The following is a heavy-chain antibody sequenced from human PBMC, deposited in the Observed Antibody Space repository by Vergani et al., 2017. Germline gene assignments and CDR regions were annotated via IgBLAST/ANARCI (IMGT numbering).Heavy chain of an antibody. D-gene: IGHD3-3*01. CDR3: ARVAAIVGVIILNPDCYFDY. CDR2: INPNSGGT. Sequence: QVQLVQSGAEVKKPGASVKVSCKASGYTFTGYYMHWVRQAPGQGLEWMGWINPNSGGTNYAQKFQGRVTMTRDTSISTADMELSRLRSDGTAVYYCARVAAIVGVIILNPDCYFDYWGQGTLVTVSS. V-gene: IGHV1-2*02. CDR1: GYTFTGYY. J-gene: IGHJ4*02.